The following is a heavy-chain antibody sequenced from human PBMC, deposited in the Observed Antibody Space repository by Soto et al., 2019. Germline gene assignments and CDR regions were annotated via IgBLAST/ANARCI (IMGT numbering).Heavy chain of an antibody. CDR3: AKFRGPSYSYYSMDV. D-gene: IGHD3-16*01. Sequence: GGSLRLSCAASGFTFSSYWMSWVRQAPGKGLEWVANIKQDGSATYYVDSVKGRFTVSRDNSKNTLYLQMNSLRAEDTALYYCAKFRGPSYSYYSMDVWGKGTTVTVSS. CDR1: GFTFSSYW. CDR2: IKQDGSAT. V-gene: IGHV3-7*03. J-gene: IGHJ6*03.